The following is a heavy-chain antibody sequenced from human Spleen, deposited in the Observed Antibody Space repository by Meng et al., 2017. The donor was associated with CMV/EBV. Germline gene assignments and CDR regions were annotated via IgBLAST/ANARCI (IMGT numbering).Heavy chain of an antibody. V-gene: IGHV4-59*11. CDR3: AGDLYDGSGTYFPDS. D-gene: IGHD3-10*01. Sequence: SETLSLTCSVSGGSIRSHYWSWIRQPPGKGLEWIGYIYDSGSTNYNPSLKSRVTISVDTSKNQFSLNLSSVTAADTAVYYCAGDLYDGSGTYFPDSWGQGTLVTVSS. J-gene: IGHJ5*01. CDR1: GGSIRSHY. CDR2: IYDSGST.